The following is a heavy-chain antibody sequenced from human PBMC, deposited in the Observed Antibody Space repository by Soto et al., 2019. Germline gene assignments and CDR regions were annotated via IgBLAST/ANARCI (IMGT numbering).Heavy chain of an antibody. D-gene: IGHD6-6*01. CDR3: ARIRRRQQLVVYYYYGMDV. J-gene: IGHJ6*02. CDR1: GGSISSSSYY. CDR2: IYYSGST. Sequence: PSETLSLTCTVSGGSISSSSYYWGWIRQPPGKGLEWIGSIYYSGSTYYNPPLKSRVTISVDTSKNQFSLKLSSVTAADTAVYYCARIRRRQQLVVYYYYGMDVWGQGTTVTVSS. V-gene: IGHV4-39*01.